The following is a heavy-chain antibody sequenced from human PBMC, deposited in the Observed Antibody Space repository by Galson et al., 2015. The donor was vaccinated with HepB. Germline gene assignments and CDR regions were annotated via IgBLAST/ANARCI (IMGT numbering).Heavy chain of an antibody. CDR1: GFTFSSYS. CDR2: ISSSSSYI. CDR3: ARDEQWLVRPSSSGMDV. V-gene: IGHV3-21*01. D-gene: IGHD6-19*01. J-gene: IGHJ6*02. Sequence: SLRLSCAASGFTFSSYSMNWVRQAPGKGLEWVSSISSSSSYIYYADSVKGRFTISRDNAKNSLYLQMNSLRAEDTAVYYCARDEQWLVRPSSSGMDVWGQGTTVTVSS.